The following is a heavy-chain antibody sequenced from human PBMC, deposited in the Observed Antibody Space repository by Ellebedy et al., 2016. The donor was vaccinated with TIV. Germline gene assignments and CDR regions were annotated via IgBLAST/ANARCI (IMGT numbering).Heavy chain of an antibody. D-gene: IGHD3-10*01. J-gene: IGHJ6*02. CDR1: GVSMSSGGYS. CDR3: AILNPVRGFGLDV. Sequence: SETLSLTXTVSGVSMSSGGYSWNWIRQHPGKGLEWIGYIYNSGTPNYNPSLKSRFSMSVDNSKNQFSLKLTSATAADTAVYYCAILNPVRGFGLDVWGQGTTVIVS. V-gene: IGHV4-31*03. CDR2: IYNSGTP.